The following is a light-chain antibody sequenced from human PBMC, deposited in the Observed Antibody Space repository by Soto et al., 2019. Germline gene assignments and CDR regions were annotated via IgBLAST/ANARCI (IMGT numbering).Light chain of an antibody. CDR2: KAS. CDR1: QSISSW. V-gene: IGKV1-5*03. J-gene: IGKJ1*01. CDR3: QQYNSYS. Sequence: DIQMTQSPSTLSASVGDRVTITCWASQSISSWLAWYQQKPGKAPKLLIYKASSLESGVPSRFSGSGSGTEFTLTISSLQPDDFATYYCQQYNSYSFGQGTKVDIK.